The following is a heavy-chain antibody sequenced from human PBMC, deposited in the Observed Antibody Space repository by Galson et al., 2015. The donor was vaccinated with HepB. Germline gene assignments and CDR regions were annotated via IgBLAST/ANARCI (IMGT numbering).Heavy chain of an antibody. CDR3: AKVVTIVTEAFET. V-gene: IGHV3-23*01. CDR1: GFTFATYG. Sequence: SLRLSCAASGFTFATYGMGWVRQPPGKGLEWVSSITGSGGDTYYTDSVKGRFTVSRDNSKNTLSLQLNSLRVEDTAIYYCAKVVTIVTEAFETGGQGTLVTVSS. CDR2: ITGSGGDT. J-gene: IGHJ3*02. D-gene: IGHD1-26*01.